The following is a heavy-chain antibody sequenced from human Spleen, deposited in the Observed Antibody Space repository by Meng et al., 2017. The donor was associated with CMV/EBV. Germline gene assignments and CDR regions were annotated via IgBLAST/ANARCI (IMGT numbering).Heavy chain of an antibody. V-gene: IGHV3-7*04. CDR2: IKQDGSEK. J-gene: IGHJ5*02. CDR3: ARGRVLFDP. D-gene: IGHD3-10*02. Sequence: LRLSCAASGFTFSSYWMSWVRQAPGKGLEWVANIKQDGSEKDYVDSVKGRFTISRDNAQNSMYVQMNSLRAEDTAVYYCARGRVLFDPWGQGTLVTVSS. CDR1: GFTFSSYW.